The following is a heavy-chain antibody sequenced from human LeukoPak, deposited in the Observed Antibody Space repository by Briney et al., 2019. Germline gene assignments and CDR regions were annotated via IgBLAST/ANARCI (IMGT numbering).Heavy chain of an antibody. J-gene: IGHJ4*02. CDR2: IYPADSDI. V-gene: IGHV5-51*01. D-gene: IGHD6-6*01. Sequence: GESLKISCKGSGYSINNYWIGWVRQMPGKGLEWMGIIYPADSDIRYSPSFQGQVTISADKSISTAYLQWSSLKASDTAMYYCARRPITRIAARRNYFDYWGQGTLVTVSS. CDR1: GYSINNYW. CDR3: ARRPITRIAARRNYFDY.